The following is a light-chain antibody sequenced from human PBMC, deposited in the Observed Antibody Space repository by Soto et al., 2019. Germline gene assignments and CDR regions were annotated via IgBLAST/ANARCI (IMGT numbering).Light chain of an antibody. J-gene: IGLJ1*01. Sequence: QSVLTQPASVSGSPGQSITISCTGTSSDVGGYNYVSWYQQHPGKAPKLMIYDVSNRPSGVSNRFSGSKSGNTASLTISWLHAEDEGDYYCRSYTSSSLYVFGTGTKVTVL. CDR3: RSYTSSSLYV. CDR2: DVS. CDR1: SSDVGGYNY. V-gene: IGLV2-14*01.